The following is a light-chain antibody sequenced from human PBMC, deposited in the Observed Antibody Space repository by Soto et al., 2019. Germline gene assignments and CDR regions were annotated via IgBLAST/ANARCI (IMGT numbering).Light chain of an antibody. CDR3: QEYRCTPLT. CDR1: QRVTSSY. V-gene: IGKV3-20*01. J-gene: IGKJ4*01. CDR2: GAS. Sequence: TQSPGTPXQFSNQTAIPPCSASQRVTSSYLAWYQQKPGQAXRXXXYGASSRATGIPARFRGSGSEDEFALNISTLQSEDFVVYYCQEYRCTPLTFGRGTQV.